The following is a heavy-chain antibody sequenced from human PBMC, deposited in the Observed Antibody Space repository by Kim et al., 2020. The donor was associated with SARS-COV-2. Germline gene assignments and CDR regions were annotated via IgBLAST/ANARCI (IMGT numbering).Heavy chain of an antibody. J-gene: IGHJ4*02. CDR3: ARDQLLWFGERFDY. CDR2: ISSSSSTI. Sequence: GGSLRLSCAASGFTFSSYSMNWVRQAPGKGLEWVSYISSSSSTIYYADSVKGRFTISRDNAKNSLYLQMNSLRDEDTAVYYCARDQLLWFGERFDYWGQGTLVTVSS. D-gene: IGHD3-10*01. CDR1: GFTFSSYS. V-gene: IGHV3-48*02.